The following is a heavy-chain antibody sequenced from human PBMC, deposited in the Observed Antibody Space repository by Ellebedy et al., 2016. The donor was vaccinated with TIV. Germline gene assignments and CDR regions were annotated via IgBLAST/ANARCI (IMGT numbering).Heavy chain of an antibody. CDR3: ARDPALPRGRFDT. J-gene: IGHJ5*02. CDR1: GGSISNSDYY. Sequence: MPSETLSLTCTVSGGSISNSDYYWNLIRQPPGKGLEWIGSSYYSGSAYYNPYLKSRVTVSVYTSQHQFSLNLSSVTAADTAVYYCARDPALPRGRFDTWGQGTLVTVSS. V-gene: IGHV4-39*07. CDR2: SYYSGSA.